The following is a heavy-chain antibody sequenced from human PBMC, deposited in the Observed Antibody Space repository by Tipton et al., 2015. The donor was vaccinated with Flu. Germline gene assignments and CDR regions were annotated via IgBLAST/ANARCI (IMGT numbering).Heavy chain of an antibody. Sequence: SLRLSCAASGFTFDDYAMHWVRQAPGKGLEWVSLISGDGGSTYYADSVKGRFTISRDNSKNSLYLQMNSLRTEDTALYYCAKDMRQQLVRDHSPGGFDYWGQGTLVTVSS. CDR1: GFTFDDYA. D-gene: IGHD6-13*01. CDR2: ISGDGGST. V-gene: IGHV3-43*02. J-gene: IGHJ4*02. CDR3: AKDMRQQLVRDHSPGGFDY.